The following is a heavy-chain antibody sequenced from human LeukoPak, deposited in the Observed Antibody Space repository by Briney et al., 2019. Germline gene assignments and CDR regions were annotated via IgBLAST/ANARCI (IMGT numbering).Heavy chain of an antibody. CDR2: INHSGST. D-gene: IGHD3-22*01. V-gene: IGHV4-34*01. CDR3: AMGVPREGYYDSSGFSH. J-gene: IGHJ4*02. CDR1: GGSFSGYY. Sequence: PSETLSLTCAVYGGSFSGYYWSWIRQPPGKGLEWIGEINHSGSTNYNPSLKSRVTISVDTSKNQFSLKLSSVTAADTAVYYCAMGVPREGYYDSSGFSHWGQGTLVTVSS.